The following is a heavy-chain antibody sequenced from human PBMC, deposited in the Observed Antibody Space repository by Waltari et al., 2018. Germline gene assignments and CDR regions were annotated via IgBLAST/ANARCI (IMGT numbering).Heavy chain of an antibody. D-gene: IGHD4-17*01. J-gene: IGHJ4*02. CDR1: GGSISSSSYY. CDR2: IYYSGST. CDR3: ARLYGDNYADFDY. V-gene: IGHV4-39*01. Sequence: QLQLQESGPGLVKPSATLSLTCTVSGGSISSSSYYWGWIRQPPGKGLEWIGSIYYSGSTYYNPSLKSRVTIFVDTSKNQFSLKLSSVTAADTAVYYCARLYGDNYADFDYWGQGTLVTVSS.